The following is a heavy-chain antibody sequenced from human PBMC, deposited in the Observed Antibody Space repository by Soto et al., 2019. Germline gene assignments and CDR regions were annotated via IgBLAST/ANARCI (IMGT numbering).Heavy chain of an antibody. J-gene: IGHJ4*02. D-gene: IGHD3-22*01. CDR3: ARGWGYDSNDYYYAY. CDR1: GGTFSRHA. Sequence: QVQLVQSGAEVRKPGSSVKVSCKASGGTFSRHAISWVRQAPGQGLEWMGGIIPIFGTANHAQKFQGRVTIIADESTSTVYMELSSLRSEDTAMYYCARGWGYDSNDYYYAYWCQGTRVIVSS. V-gene: IGHV1-69*01. CDR2: IIPIFGTA.